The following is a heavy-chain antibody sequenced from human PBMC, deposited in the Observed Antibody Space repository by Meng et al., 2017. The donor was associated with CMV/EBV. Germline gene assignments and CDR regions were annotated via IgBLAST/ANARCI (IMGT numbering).Heavy chain of an antibody. Sequence: LSLTCAASGFTFDDYAMHWVRQAPGKGLEWVSAISGSGGSTYYADSVKGRFTISRDNAKNSLYLQMNSLRAEDTAVYYCARDRELDYDFWSGYGPGALDIWGQGTMVTVSS. CDR1: GFTFDDYA. CDR2: ISGSGGST. D-gene: IGHD3-3*01. V-gene: IGHV3-9*01. J-gene: IGHJ3*02. CDR3: ARDRELDYDFWSGYGPGALDI.